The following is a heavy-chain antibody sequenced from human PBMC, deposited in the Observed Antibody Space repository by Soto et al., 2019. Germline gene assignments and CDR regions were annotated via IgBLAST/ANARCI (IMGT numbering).Heavy chain of an antibody. CDR3: ARGPSGDKVDY. D-gene: IGHD7-27*01. CDR1: GGSISSYY. J-gene: IGHJ4*02. Sequence: SETLSLTCTVSGGSISSYYWSWIRQPPGKGLEWIGYIYYSGTTYNNPSLKSRITISVDTSKTQFSLKLSSVSAADTAVYYCARGPSGDKVDYWGQGILVTVSS. V-gene: IGHV4-59*08. CDR2: IYYSGTT.